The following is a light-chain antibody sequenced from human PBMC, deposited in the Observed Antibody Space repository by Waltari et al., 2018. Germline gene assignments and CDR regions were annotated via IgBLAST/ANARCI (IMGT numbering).Light chain of an antibody. CDR3: CAFAGCGIYV. V-gene: IGLV2-23*02. CDR1: SSNVGSYPL. CDR2: EVS. Sequence: SALTQPASVSGSPGQSITISCTETSSNVGSYPLLSWYQRHPGGAPKLLIYEVSERPSGVSNRFSGSKSGKTASLTISGLQAEDETDYYCCAFAGCGIYVFGTGTQVTVL. J-gene: IGLJ1*01.